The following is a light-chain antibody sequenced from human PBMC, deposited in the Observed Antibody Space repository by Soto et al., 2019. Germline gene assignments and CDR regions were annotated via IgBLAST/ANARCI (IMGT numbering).Light chain of an antibody. CDR1: SSNIGSNT. CDR3: AAWDDRLSGPV. J-gene: IGLJ2*01. V-gene: IGLV1-44*01. Sequence: QSVLTQPPSASGTPGQWVTISCSGGSSNIGSNTVNWYQQLPGTAPKLLINTDNQRPSGVPDRFSGSKSGASASLAISGLQSEDEAYYYCAAWDDRLSGPVFGGGTKLTVL. CDR2: TDN.